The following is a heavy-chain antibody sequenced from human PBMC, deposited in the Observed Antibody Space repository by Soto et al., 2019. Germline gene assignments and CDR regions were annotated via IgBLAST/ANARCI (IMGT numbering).Heavy chain of an antibody. V-gene: IGHV3-21*01. D-gene: IGHD3-22*01. CDR2: ISSSSYI. CDR3: ARDQYDSSGYRFDY. CDR1: GFTFSSYS. Sequence: GGSLRLSCAASGFTFSSYSMNWVRQAPGKGLEWVSSISSSSYIYYTDSVKGRFTISRDNAKNSLYLQMNSLRAEDTAVYYCARDQYDSSGYRFDYWCQGTLVTVSS. J-gene: IGHJ4*02.